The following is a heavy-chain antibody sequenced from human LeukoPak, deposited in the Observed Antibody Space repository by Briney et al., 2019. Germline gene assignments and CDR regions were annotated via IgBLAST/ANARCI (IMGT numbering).Heavy chain of an antibody. CDR2: IKQDGSEK. J-gene: IGHJ4*02. CDR3: ARVVWGQLTYYFDY. CDR1: GFTFSSYW. Sequence: GGSLRLSCAASGFTFSSYWMSWVRQAPGKGLEWVANIKQDGSEKYYVGSVKGRFTISRDNAKNSLYLQMNSLRAEDTAVYYCARVVWGQLTYYFDYWGQGTLVTVSS. D-gene: IGHD3-16*01. V-gene: IGHV3-7*01.